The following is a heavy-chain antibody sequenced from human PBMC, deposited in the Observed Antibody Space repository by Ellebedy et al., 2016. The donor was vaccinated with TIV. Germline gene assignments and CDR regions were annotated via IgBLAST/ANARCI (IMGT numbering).Heavy chain of an antibody. CDR3: AKGGSGWGYYYYGMDV. V-gene: IGHV3-23*01. D-gene: IGHD6-19*01. CDR2: ISGSGGST. CDR1: GFTFSSYA. J-gene: IGHJ6*02. Sequence: GESLKISCAASGFTFSSYAMSWVRQAPGKGLEWVSAISGSGGSTYYADSVKGRFTISRDNSKNTLYLQMNSLRAEDTAVYYCAKGGSGWGYYYYGMDVWGQGTTVTVSS.